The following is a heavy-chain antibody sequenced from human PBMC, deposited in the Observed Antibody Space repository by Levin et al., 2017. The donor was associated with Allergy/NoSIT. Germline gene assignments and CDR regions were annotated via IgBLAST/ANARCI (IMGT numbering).Heavy chain of an antibody. V-gene: IGHV3-74*01. CDR3: GPVEFDP. J-gene: IGHJ5*02. CDR2: INSDGSST. D-gene: IGHD5-12*01. Sequence: GESLKISCAASGFTFSSYWMHWVRQAPGKGLVWVSRINSDGSSTSYADSVKGRFTISRDNAKNTLYLQMNSLRAEDTAVYYWGPVEFDPWGQGTLVTVSS. CDR1: GFTFSSYW.